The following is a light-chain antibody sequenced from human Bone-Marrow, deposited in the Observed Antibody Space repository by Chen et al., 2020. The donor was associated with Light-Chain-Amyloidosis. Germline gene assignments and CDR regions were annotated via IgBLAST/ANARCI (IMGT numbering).Light chain of an antibody. CDR3: QQNHDLPIT. V-gene: IGKV1-39*01. Sequence: DIQMTQSPRTLAASVGDRVTVTCRPSQSISNYLNWYQQIPGGAPKLLIYATFNLRPGVPSRFSGSGSGTQYTLTIADLQPEDFGTYYCQQNHDLPITFGGGTRVEL. CDR2: ATF. J-gene: IGKJ4*01. CDR1: QSISNY.